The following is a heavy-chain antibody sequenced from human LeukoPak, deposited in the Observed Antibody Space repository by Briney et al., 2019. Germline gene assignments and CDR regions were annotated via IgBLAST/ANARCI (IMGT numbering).Heavy chain of an antibody. CDR1: GGSISSYY. CDR3: ARAPSGRLYYYYYMDV. D-gene: IGHD2-15*01. J-gene: IGHJ6*03. Sequence: SETLSLTCTVSGGSISSYYWSWIRQPPGKGLEWIGYIYYSGSTNYNPSLKSRVTISVDTSKNQFSLKLSSVTAADTAVYYCARAPSGRLYYYYYMDVWGKGTMVTVSS. V-gene: IGHV4-59*01. CDR2: IYYSGST.